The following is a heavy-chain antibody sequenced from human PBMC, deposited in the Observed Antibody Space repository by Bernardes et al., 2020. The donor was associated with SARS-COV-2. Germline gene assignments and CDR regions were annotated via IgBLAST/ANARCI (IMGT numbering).Heavy chain of an antibody. Sequence: SETLSLTCTVSGGSISAYYWSWFRQPPGKGLEWIGYLYYTGSTNYNPSLQSRVTISVDTSKNQFSLKLSSVTVADTAVYYCARGFDYWGQGILVTVSS. CDR3: ARGFDY. J-gene: IGHJ4*02. V-gene: IGHV4-59*01. CDR1: GGSISAYY. CDR2: LYYTGST.